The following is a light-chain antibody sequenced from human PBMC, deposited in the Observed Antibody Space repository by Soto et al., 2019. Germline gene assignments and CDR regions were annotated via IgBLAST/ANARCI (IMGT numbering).Light chain of an antibody. CDR2: DVI. CDR1: TSDVGAYNL. J-gene: IGLJ3*02. CDR3: CSYASTSTLV. V-gene: IGLV2-11*01. Sequence: QSSLTQPRSVSGSPGQSITLSCDGSTSDVGAYNLVSWYQQHPGEAPKLMIYDVIKRPSGVPYRFSGSKSGNTASLTISGLQAEDEADYYCCSYASTSTLVFGGGTKLTVL.